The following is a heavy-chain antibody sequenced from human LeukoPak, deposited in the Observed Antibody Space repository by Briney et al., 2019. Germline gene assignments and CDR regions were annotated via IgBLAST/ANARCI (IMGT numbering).Heavy chain of an antibody. J-gene: IGHJ6*03. CDR3: ARSYYYGSGSYYDRGYYYYYVDV. Sequence: PSETLSLTCTVSGGSISSYYWSWIRQPPGKGLKWIGYIYYSGSTSYSPSLRSRVTISVDTSKNQFSLKLSSVTAADTAVYYCARSYYYGSGSYYDRGYYYYYVDVWGKGTTVTVSS. CDR2: IYYSGST. V-gene: IGHV4-59*12. D-gene: IGHD3-10*01. CDR1: GGSISSYY.